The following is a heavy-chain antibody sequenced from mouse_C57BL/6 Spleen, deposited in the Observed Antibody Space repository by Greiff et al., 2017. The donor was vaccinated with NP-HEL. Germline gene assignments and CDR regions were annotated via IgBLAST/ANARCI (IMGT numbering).Heavy chain of an antibody. CDR1: GFTFSDYG. Sequence: EVQGVESGGGLVKPGGSLKLSCAASGFTFSDYGMHWVRQAPEKGLEWVAYISSGSSTIYYADTVKGRFTISRDNAKNTLFLQMTSLRSEDTAMYYCARGGLLRYFDVWGTGTTVTVSS. J-gene: IGHJ1*03. V-gene: IGHV5-17*01. CDR2: ISSGSSTI. D-gene: IGHD2-3*01. CDR3: ARGGLLRYFDV.